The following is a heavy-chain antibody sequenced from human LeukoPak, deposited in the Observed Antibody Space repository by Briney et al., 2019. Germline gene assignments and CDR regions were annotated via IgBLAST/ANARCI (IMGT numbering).Heavy chain of an antibody. Sequence: TGGSLRLSCAESGFALSSSAMHWVRQAPGKGLEWVAVIWYDGSNTYYADSVKGRFTISRDNSKNTLYLQMNSLRVEDTALYYCARARASGSYYQALGYWGQGTLVTVSS. D-gene: IGHD3-10*01. CDR3: ARARASGSYYQALGY. CDR2: IWYDGSNT. J-gene: IGHJ4*02. V-gene: IGHV3-33*01. CDR1: GFALSSSA.